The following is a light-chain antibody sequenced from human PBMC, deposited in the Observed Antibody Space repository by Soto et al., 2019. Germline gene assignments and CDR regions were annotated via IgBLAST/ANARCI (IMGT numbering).Light chain of an antibody. Sequence: DIVMTQSPHSLAVSLGERTTINCKSSQSVLYSSNNKNYLAWYQKKPGQPPKLLIYWASTRASGVPDRFSGSGSGTDFTLTISSLQAEDVAVYYCHQYYSTPYTFGQGTKLEIK. V-gene: IGKV4-1*01. CDR1: QSVLYSSNNKNY. CDR3: HQYYSTPYT. J-gene: IGKJ2*01. CDR2: WAS.